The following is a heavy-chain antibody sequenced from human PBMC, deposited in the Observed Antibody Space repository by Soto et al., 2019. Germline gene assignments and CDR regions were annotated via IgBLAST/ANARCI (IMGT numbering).Heavy chain of an antibody. D-gene: IGHD3-22*01. CDR1: KFTFASYV. CDR2: ISFDGTNK. CDR3: ARSRSGGYDL. Sequence: GGSLRLSCTASKFTFASYVMHWVRQAPGEGLEWVALISFDGTNKYYADSVKGRFTISRDNSKNTMYLQMNSLRAEDTAMYYCARSRSGGYDLWGQGTMVTVSS. J-gene: IGHJ3*01. V-gene: IGHV3-30*04.